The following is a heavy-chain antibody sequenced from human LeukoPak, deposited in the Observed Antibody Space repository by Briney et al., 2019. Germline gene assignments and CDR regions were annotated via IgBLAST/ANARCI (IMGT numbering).Heavy chain of an antibody. Sequence: GGSLRLSCAASGFTFSSYAMSWVCQAPGKGLEWVSAISGSGGSTYYADSVKGRFTISRDNSKNTLYLQMNSLRAEDTAVYYCAKDMNYYDSTSDYWGQGTLVTVSS. D-gene: IGHD3-22*01. CDR2: ISGSGGST. CDR1: GFTFSSYA. V-gene: IGHV3-23*01. J-gene: IGHJ4*02. CDR3: AKDMNYYDSTSDY.